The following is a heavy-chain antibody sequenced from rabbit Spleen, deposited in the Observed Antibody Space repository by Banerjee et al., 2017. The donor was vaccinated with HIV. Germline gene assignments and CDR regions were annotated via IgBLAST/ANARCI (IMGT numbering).Heavy chain of an antibody. V-gene: IGHV1S47*01. CDR1: GFDFSNYG. D-gene: IGHD1-1*01. J-gene: IGHJ4*01. CDR3: ARDLTGVIGWNFGW. CDR2: IDPIFGRT. Sequence: QEQLVESGGGLVQPGGSLKLSCKASGFDFSNYGVSWVRQAPGKGLEWIGYIDPIFGRTYYASWVNGRFTISSHNAQNTLYLQLNSLTAADTATYFCARDLTGVIGWNFGWWGQGTLVTVS.